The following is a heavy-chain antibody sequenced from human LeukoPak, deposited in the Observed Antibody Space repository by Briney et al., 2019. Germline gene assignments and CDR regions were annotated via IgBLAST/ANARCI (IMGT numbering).Heavy chain of an antibody. J-gene: IGHJ3*02. CDR2: TYYKSKWYN. V-gene: IGHV6-1*01. D-gene: IGHD1-26*01. Sequence: SQTLSLTCAISGDSVSSNSATWNWIRQSPSRGLEWLGRTYYKSKWYNDYAVSVKSRVTINSDTSKNQFSLQLNSVTPEDTAVYYCARVSSPWSPRDAFDIWGQGTMVTVSS. CDR3: ARVSSPWSPRDAFDI. CDR1: GDSVSSNSAT.